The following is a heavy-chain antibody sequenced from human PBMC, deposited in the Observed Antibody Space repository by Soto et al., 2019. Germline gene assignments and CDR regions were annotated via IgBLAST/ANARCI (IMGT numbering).Heavy chain of an antibody. J-gene: IGHJ6*03. CDR1: GGSISSGDYY. V-gene: IGHV4-31*03. CDR3: ARGLTMVRGVIRYYYYMDV. CDR2: IYYSGST. Sequence: SETLSLTCTFSGGSISSGDYYLSWIRQHPGKGLEWIGYIYYSGSTYYNPSLKSRVTISVDTSKNQLSLKLSSVTAADTAVYYCARGLTMVRGVIRYYYYMDVWGKGTTVTVSS. D-gene: IGHD3-10*01.